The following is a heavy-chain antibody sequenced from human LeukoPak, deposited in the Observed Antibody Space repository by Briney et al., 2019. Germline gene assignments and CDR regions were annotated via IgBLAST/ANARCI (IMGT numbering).Heavy chain of an antibody. V-gene: IGHV1-69*05. D-gene: IGHD6-6*01. CDR3: ARGKSIAAREDFQH. Sequence: VASVKVSCKASGGTFSSYAISWVRQAPGQGLEWMGGIIPIFGTANYAQKFQGRVTITTDESTSTAYMELSSLRSEDTAVYYCARGKSIAAREDFQHWGQGTLVTVSS. J-gene: IGHJ1*01. CDR1: GGTFSSYA. CDR2: IIPIFGTA.